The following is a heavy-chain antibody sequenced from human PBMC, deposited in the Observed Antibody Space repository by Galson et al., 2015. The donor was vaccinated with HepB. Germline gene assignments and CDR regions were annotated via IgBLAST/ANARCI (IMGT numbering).Heavy chain of an antibody. J-gene: IGHJ4*02. CDR2: ISSNGDNT. Sequence: SLRLSCAASGFTFSSYAMHWVRQAPGKGLDSVSAISSNGDNTYYANSVKGRFTISRDNSKNALYLQMGSLRAEDMAVYYCARVLVYSSWYSDYWGQGTLVTVSS. CDR3: ARVLVYSSWYSDY. D-gene: IGHD6-13*01. V-gene: IGHV3-64*01. CDR1: GFTFSSYA.